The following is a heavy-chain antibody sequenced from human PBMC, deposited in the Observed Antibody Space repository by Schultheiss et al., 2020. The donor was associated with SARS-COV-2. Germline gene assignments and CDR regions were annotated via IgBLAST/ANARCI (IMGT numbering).Heavy chain of an antibody. J-gene: IGHJ6*03. D-gene: IGHD4-23*01. CDR2: MNPNSGNT. CDR3: ARNLKEGNSGYYMDV. CDR1: GYTFTGYY. V-gene: IGHV1-8*02. Sequence: ASVKVSCKASGYTFTGYYMHWVRQAPGQGLEWMGWMNPNSGNTGYAQKFQGRVTMTRNTSISTAYMELSSLRSEDTAVYYCARNLKEGNSGYYMDVWGKGTTVTVSS.